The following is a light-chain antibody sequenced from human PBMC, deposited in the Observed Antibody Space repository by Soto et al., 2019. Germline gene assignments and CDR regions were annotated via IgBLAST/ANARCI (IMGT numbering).Light chain of an antibody. CDR2: GAS. CDR1: QSVSSSY. Sequence: DIVLTQSPGTLSLSPGERATLSCMASQSVSSSYLAWYQQKPGQAPRLLIYGASSRATGIPDRFSGSGSGTDFTLTISRLEPEDFAVYYCHQYRSSPRTFGQGTKVEIK. V-gene: IGKV3-20*01. J-gene: IGKJ1*01. CDR3: HQYRSSPRT.